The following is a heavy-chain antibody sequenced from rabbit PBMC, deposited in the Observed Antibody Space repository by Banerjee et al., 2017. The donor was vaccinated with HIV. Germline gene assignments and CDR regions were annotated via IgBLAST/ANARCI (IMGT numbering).Heavy chain of an antibody. Sequence: QEQLVESGGGLVQPEGSLTLTCTASGFSFSSTYWICWVRQAPGKGLEWIACIDTGRSGSTYYASWAKGRFTISKISSTTVTLQMTSLTAADTATYFCARGAGHADYGDASLWGPGTLVTVS. CDR3: ARGAGHADYGDASL. J-gene: IGHJ4*01. D-gene: IGHD2-1*01. CDR1: GFSFSSTYW. V-gene: IGHV1S45*01. CDR2: IDTGRSGST.